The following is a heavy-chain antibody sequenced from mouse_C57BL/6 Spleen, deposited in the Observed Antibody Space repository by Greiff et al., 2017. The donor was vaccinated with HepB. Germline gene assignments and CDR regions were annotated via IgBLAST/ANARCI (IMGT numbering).Heavy chain of an antibody. CDR1: GYTFTSYW. D-gene: IGHD1-1*01. Sequence: QVQLQQPGAELVKPGASVKMSCKASGYTFTSYWITWVKQRPGQGLEWIGDIYPGSGSTNYNEKFKSKATLTVDTSSSTAYMQLSSLTSEDSAVYYCARRYGSSYVTSIDYWGQGTTLTVSS. V-gene: IGHV1-55*01. CDR2: IYPGSGST. J-gene: IGHJ2*01. CDR3: ARRYGSSYVTSIDY.